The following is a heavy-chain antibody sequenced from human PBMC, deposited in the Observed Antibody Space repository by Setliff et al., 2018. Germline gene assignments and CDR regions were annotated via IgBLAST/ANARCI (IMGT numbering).Heavy chain of an antibody. CDR3: VRLYATSWYSSWFDP. CDR2: IKDDGSIT. Sequence: PGGSLRLSCAASGFTFGSHWMHWVRQAPGKGLVWVSRIKDDGSITSYADSVKGRFTISRDNAQNTLYLQMNSLRVEDTAVYYCVRLYATSWYSSWFDPWGQGTLVTVSS. D-gene: IGHD2-21*01. CDR1: GFTFGSHW. J-gene: IGHJ5*02. V-gene: IGHV3-74*01.